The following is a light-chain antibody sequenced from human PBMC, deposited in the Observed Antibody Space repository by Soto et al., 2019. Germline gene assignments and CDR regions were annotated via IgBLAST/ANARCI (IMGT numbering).Light chain of an antibody. CDR1: SSDVGGYNY. CDR3: SSYTSSRTRV. J-gene: IGLJ1*01. Sequence: QSVLTQPASVSGSPGQSITISCTGTSSDVGGYNYVSWYQQHPGKAPKLMIYEVSSRPSGVSTRFSGSKSGNTASLTISGLQAEDEADYYCSSYTSSRTRVFGTGTKVTVL. V-gene: IGLV2-14*01. CDR2: EVS.